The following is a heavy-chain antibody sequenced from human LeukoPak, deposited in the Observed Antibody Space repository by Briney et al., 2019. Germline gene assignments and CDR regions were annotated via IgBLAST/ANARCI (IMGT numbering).Heavy chain of an antibody. Sequence: PGGSLRLSCAASGFRFSGSLLSWVRQAPGKGLEWVATISEDGITKYYDDSVRGRFTISRDNAENSLYLEMTSLRTEDTAVYYCARLLGRVTTFGYWGQGTLVTVSS. J-gene: IGHJ4*02. D-gene: IGHD1-26*01. CDR1: GFRFSGSL. V-gene: IGHV3-7*01. CDR3: ARLLGRVTTFGY. CDR2: ISEDGITK.